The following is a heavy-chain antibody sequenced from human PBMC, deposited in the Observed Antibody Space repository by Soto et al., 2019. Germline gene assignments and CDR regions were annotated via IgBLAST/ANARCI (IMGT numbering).Heavy chain of an antibody. CDR1: GGAISRSSYY. Sequence: SETPRLTCTVSGGAISRSSYYSGCFRQPPGKGLEWIGSIYYSGSTYYNPSLKSRVTISVDTSKNQFSLKLSSVTAADTAVYYCAKGGSGSYSNAFDIWGQGTMVT. V-gene: IGHV4-39*05. CDR2: IYYSGST. D-gene: IGHD3-10*01. J-gene: IGHJ3*02. CDR3: AKGGSGSYSNAFDI.